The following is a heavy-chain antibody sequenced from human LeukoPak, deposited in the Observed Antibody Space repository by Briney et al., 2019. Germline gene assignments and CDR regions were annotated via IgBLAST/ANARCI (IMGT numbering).Heavy chain of an antibody. V-gene: IGHV4-4*07. CDR1: GGSISSYY. Sequence: PSETLSLTCTVSGGSISSYYWSWIRQPAGKGLEWIGRIYTSGSTNYNPSLKSRVTMSVDTSKNQFSLKLSSVTAADTAVYYCARDRESIAARRYYFDSWGQGTLVTVSS. CDR3: ARDRESIAARRYYFDS. D-gene: IGHD6-6*01. J-gene: IGHJ4*02. CDR2: IYTSGST.